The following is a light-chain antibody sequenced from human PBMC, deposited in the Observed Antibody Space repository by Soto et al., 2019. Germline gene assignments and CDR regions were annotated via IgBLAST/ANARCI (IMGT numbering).Light chain of an antibody. CDR3: QQYDYFPRT. Sequence: DIQMTQSPSSLSASVGDRVTITCQASQDINNFLSWYQQKPGKSPKLLIYDASNLETGVPSRFSGSGSGTTFIFTISCLQAEDIATYYCQQYDYFPRTFGGVTKVEIK. CDR2: DAS. J-gene: IGKJ4*01. V-gene: IGKV1-33*01. CDR1: QDINNF.